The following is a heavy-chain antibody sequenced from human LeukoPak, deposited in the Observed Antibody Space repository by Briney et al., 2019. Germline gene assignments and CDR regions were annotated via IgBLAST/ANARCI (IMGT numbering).Heavy chain of an antibody. CDR3: ARDEGATGYDLLDY. CDR2: IKRDGGER. D-gene: IGHD5-12*01. V-gene: IGHV3-7*01. J-gene: IGHJ4*02. CDR1: GLAFSRYW. Sequence: AGGSLRLSCAASGLAFSRYWMNWVRQAPGKGLEWVATIKRDGGERYYVDSVKGRFTISRDNAKNSLYLQMNSLRAEDMAVYYSARDEGATGYDLLDYWGQGTLVTVSS.